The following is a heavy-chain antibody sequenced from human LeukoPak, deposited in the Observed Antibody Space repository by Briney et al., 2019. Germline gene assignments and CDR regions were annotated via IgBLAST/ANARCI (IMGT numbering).Heavy chain of an antibody. V-gene: IGHV3-11*01. CDR3: AISANGGNSFWNY. CDR1: GFTFSDYY. J-gene: IGHJ4*02. D-gene: IGHD4-23*01. Sequence: GGSLRLSCAASGFTFSDYYMTWIRQAPGKGLEWVSYISGSSSSIDYADSVKGRFTISRDNARNSVHLQMNSLRAEDTAVYYCAISANGGNSFWNYWGQGTLVTVSS. CDR2: ISGSSSSI.